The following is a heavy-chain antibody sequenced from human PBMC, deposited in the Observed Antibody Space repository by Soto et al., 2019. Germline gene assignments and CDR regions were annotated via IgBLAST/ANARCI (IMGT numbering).Heavy chain of an antibody. V-gene: IGHV3-30-3*01. CDR3: ARGYYYGSGRYCIATLGPGDY. CDR1: GFTFSSYA. J-gene: IGHJ4*02. D-gene: IGHD3-10*01. CDR2: ISYDGSNT. Sequence: GGSLRLSCAASGFTFSSYAMHWVRQAPGQGLVWVTVISYDGSNTYYADSVRGRFTISRDNSKNTLYLQMNSLRPEDTAVYSCARGYYYGSGRYCIATLGPGDYWGQGTVVTVSS.